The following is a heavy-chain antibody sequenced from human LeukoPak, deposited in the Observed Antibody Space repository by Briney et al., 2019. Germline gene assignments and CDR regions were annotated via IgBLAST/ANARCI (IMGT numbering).Heavy chain of an antibody. CDR3: AIGYCNSTSCFALDY. CDR1: GYSFTSYW. J-gene: IGHJ4*02. V-gene: IGHV5-51*01. D-gene: IGHD2-2*01. Sequence: GESLKISCKGSGYSFTSYWIGWVRQMPGKGLEWMGIIYPGDSDTRYSPSFQGQVTISADKSISTAYLQWSSLKASDTAMYYCAIGYCNSTSCFALDYWGQGTLVTVSS. CDR2: IYPGDSDT.